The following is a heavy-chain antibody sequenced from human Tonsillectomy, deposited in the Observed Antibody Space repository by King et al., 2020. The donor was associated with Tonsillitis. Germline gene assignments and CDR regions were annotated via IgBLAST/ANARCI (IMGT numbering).Heavy chain of an antibody. CDR2: TYYTSKWFN. V-gene: IGHV6-1*01. Sequence: VQLQQSGPGLVKPSQTLSLTCAISGDSISSNDVAWNWIRQSPSRGLEWLGRTYYTSKWFNDYAVSVKSRITINPDTSKNQFSLQLTSVTPEDTAVFYCARQYRSAFDIWGQGTMVTVSS. J-gene: IGHJ3*02. CDR1: GDSISSNDVA. CDR3: ARQYRSAFDI. D-gene: IGHD1-1*01.